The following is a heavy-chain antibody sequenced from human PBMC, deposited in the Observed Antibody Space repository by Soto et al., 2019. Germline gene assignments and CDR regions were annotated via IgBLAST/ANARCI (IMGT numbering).Heavy chain of an antibody. J-gene: IGHJ5*02. Sequence: GGSLRLSCAASGFTFSSYAMHWVRQAPGKGLEWVAVISYDGSNKYYADSVKGRFTISRDNSKNTLYLQMNSLRAEDTAVYYCARAPYSSSWKSYPNWFDPWGQGTLVTVSS. CDR1: GFTFSSYA. D-gene: IGHD6-13*01. CDR3: ARAPYSSSWKSYPNWFDP. CDR2: ISYDGSNK. V-gene: IGHV3-30-3*01.